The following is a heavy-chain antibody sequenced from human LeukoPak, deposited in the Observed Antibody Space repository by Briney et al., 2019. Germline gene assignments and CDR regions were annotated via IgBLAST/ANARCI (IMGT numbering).Heavy chain of an antibody. Sequence: GDSLKISCMGSSFSFTTYWIAWVRQMPGKGLEWMGIIYPGDSGIRYSPSFQGQVTISADKSISTAYLQWSTLKASDTAIYYCARRRYCNSTSCYEGTFDIWGQGTMVTVSS. CDR1: SFSFTTYW. V-gene: IGHV5-51*01. J-gene: IGHJ3*02. CDR3: ARRRYCNSTSCYEGTFDI. D-gene: IGHD2-2*01. CDR2: IYPGDSGI.